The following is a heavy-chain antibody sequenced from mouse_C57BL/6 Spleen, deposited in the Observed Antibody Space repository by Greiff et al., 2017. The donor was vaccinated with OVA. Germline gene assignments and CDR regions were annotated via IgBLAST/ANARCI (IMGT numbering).Heavy chain of an antibody. CDR3: ARTGNHGNASIDY. CDR2: IYPRSGNT. D-gene: IGHD1-1*01. Sequence: QVQLQQSGAELVRPGASVKLSCKASGYTFTSYGISWVKQRTGQGLEWIGEIYPRSGNTYYNEKFKGKATLTADKSSSTAYMQIRSLTSEDTAVYFCARTGNHGNASIDYWGQGTTLTVSS. CDR1: GYTFTSYG. J-gene: IGHJ2*01. V-gene: IGHV1-81*01.